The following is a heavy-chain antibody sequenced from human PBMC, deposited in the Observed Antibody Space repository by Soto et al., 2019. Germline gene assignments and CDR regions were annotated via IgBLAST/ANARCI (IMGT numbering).Heavy chain of an antibody. V-gene: IGHV4-31*03. Sequence: QVQLQESGPGLVKPLQTLSLTCSVSGASIGRGDYYWTWLRHRPGKGLEWIGHISDSGRSQHNPSLSRRVSMSVDTSRNRFSLQVRSVTAADTAVYYCAREDMVWTTVGFMDVWGKGTAVTVSS. CDR1: GASIGRGDYY. CDR3: AREDMVWTTVGFMDV. J-gene: IGHJ6*03. CDR2: ISDSGRS. D-gene: IGHD2-8*01.